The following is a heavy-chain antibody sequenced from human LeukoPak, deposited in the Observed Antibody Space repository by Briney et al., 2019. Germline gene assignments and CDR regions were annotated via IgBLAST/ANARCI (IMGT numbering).Heavy chain of an antibody. CDR3: ARGSYYYGSGSFDY. CDR1: GGSISSYY. Sequence: SETLSLTCTVSGGSISSYYWSWIRQPPGKGLEWIGYIYHSGSTYYNPSLKSRVTISVDRSKNQFSLKLSSVTAADTAVYYCARGSYYYGSGSFDYWGQGTLVTVSS. J-gene: IGHJ4*02. V-gene: IGHV4-59*12. CDR2: IYHSGST. D-gene: IGHD3-10*01.